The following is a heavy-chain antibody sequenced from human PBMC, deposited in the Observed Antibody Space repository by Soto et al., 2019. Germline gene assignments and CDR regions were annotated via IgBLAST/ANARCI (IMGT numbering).Heavy chain of an antibody. J-gene: IGHJ4*02. V-gene: IGHV3-23*01. Sequence: GGSLRLSCAASGFTFSSYSMNWVRQAPGKGLEWVSAISGSGGSTYYADSVKGRFTISRDNSKNTLYLQMNSLRAEDTAVYYCAKDSPQWLVRYYFDYWGQGTLVTVSS. D-gene: IGHD6-19*01. CDR2: ISGSGGST. CDR3: AKDSPQWLVRYYFDY. CDR1: GFTFSSYS.